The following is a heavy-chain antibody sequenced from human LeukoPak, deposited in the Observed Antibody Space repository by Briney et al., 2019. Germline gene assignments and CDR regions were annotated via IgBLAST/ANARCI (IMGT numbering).Heavy chain of an antibody. CDR2: ISYDGSNK. CDR1: GFTFSSYA. Sequence: PGGSLRLPCAASGFTFSSYAMPWVRQAPGKGLEWVAVISYDGSNKYYADSVEGRFTISRDNSKNTLYLQMNSLRAEDTAVYYCARARKYCSSTSCYYFDYWGQGTLVTVSS. V-gene: IGHV3-30-3*01. D-gene: IGHD2-2*01. CDR3: ARARKYCSSTSCYYFDY. J-gene: IGHJ4*02.